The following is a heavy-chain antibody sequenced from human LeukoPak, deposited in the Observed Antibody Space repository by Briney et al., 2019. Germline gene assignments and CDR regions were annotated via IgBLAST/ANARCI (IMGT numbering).Heavy chain of an antibody. D-gene: IGHD4-17*01. CDR1: GFTVSSYG. Sequence: GGSLRLSCAASGFTVSSYGMHWVRQAPGKGLEWVAVIWYDGSNKYYADSVKGRFTISRDNSKNTLYLQMNSLRAEDTAVYYCAKGMYGDYPHFDYWGQGTLVTVSS. V-gene: IGHV3-33*06. CDR2: IWYDGSNK. CDR3: AKGMYGDYPHFDY. J-gene: IGHJ4*02.